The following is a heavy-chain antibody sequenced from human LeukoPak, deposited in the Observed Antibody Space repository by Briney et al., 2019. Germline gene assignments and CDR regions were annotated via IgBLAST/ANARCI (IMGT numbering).Heavy chain of an antibody. CDR2: ISYDGSNK. CDR1: GFTFSSFA. Sequence: PGGSLRLSCAASGFTFSSFAMHWVRQAPGKGLEWVAVISYDGSNKYYADSVNGRFTISRDNSKNTLYLQMNSLRAEDTALYFCAKRLGYGLSVSPFDYWGQGTLVTVSS. J-gene: IGHJ4*02. D-gene: IGHD5-18*01. CDR3: AKRLGYGLSVSPFDY. V-gene: IGHV3-30*18.